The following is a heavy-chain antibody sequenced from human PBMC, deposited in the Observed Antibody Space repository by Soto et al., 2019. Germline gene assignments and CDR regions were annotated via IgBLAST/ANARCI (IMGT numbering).Heavy chain of an antibody. CDR1: GFTFSSYA. Sequence: ESGGGLVQPGGSLRLSCAASGFTFSSYAMSWVRQAPGKGLEWVSAISASGGSTYYADSVKGRFTISRDNSKNTLYLQMNSLRAEDTAVYYCAKFPFYDILTGYFFDYWGQGTLVTVSS. D-gene: IGHD3-9*01. V-gene: IGHV3-23*01. CDR3: AKFPFYDILTGYFFDY. J-gene: IGHJ4*02. CDR2: ISASGGST.